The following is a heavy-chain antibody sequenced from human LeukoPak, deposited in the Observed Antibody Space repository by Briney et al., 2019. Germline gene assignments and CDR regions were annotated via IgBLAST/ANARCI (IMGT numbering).Heavy chain of an antibody. J-gene: IGHJ4*02. CDR1: GFTFSSYA. Sequence: GGSLRLSCAASGFTFSSYATHWVRQAPGKGLEWVAVISYDGSNKYYADSVKGRFTISRDNSKNTLYLQMNSLRAEDTAVYYCASGFDSRFFDKWGQGTVVTVSS. D-gene: IGHD3-22*01. CDR3: ASGFDSRFFDK. V-gene: IGHV3-30-3*01. CDR2: ISYDGSNK.